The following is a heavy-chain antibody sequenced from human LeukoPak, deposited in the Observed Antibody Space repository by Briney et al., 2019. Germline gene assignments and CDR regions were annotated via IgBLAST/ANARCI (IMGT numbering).Heavy chain of an antibody. CDR2: IYYSGST. Sequence: PSETLSLTCTVSGGSISSYYWSWIRQPPGKGLEWIGYIYYSGSTNYNPSLKSRVTISVDTSKNQFSLKLSSVTAADTAVYYCARDYLYYDSSGSYYYYYMDVWGKGTTVTISS. CDR1: GGSISSYY. CDR3: ARDYLYYDSSGSYYYYYMDV. D-gene: IGHD3-22*01. J-gene: IGHJ6*03. V-gene: IGHV4-59*01.